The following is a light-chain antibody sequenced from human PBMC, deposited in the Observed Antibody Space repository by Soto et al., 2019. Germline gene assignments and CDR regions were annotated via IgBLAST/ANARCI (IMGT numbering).Light chain of an antibody. CDR1: QTISSW. V-gene: IGKV1-5*03. J-gene: IGKJ1*01. CDR3: QHYNSYSEA. Sequence: DIRMSQSPSTLSGYVGDRVTITCRASQTISSWLAWYQQKPGKAPKLLIYKASTLKSGVPSRFSGSGSGTEFTLTISSLQPDDFATYYCQHYNSYSEAFGQGTNVAIK. CDR2: KAS.